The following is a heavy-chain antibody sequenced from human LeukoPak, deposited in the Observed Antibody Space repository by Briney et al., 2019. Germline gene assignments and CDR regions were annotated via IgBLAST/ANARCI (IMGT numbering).Heavy chain of an antibody. Sequence: SETLSLACTVSGYSISSGYYWGWIRQPPGKGLEWIGYIYYSGSTNYNPSLKSRVTISVDTSKNQFSLKLSSVTAADTAVYFCARGGGSGTYYYYMDVWGKGTTVTISS. V-gene: IGHV4-61*01. CDR2: IYYSGST. J-gene: IGHJ6*03. D-gene: IGHD6-19*01. CDR1: GYSISSGYY. CDR3: ARGGGSGTYYYYMDV.